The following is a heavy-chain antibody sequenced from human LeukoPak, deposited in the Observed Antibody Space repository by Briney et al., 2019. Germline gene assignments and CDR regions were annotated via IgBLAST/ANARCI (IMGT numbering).Heavy chain of an antibody. J-gene: IGHJ5*02. Sequence: ASVKVSCKASGYIFTGYYMHWVRQAPGQGLEWMGWINPNSGGTNYAQKFQGRVTMTRDTSISTAYMELSRLRSDDTAVYYCAREPRRGHWSDPWGQGTLVTVSP. CDR2: INPNSGGT. CDR1: GYIFTGYY. CDR3: AREPRRGHWSDP. V-gene: IGHV1-2*02.